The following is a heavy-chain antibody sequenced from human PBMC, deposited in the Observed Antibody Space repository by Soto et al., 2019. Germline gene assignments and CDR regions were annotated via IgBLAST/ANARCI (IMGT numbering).Heavy chain of an antibody. J-gene: IGHJ3*02. V-gene: IGHV1-69*02. D-gene: IGHD4-17*01. Sequence: SVKVSCKASGGTISSYTISWVRQAPGQGLEWMGRIIPILGIANYAQKFQGRVTITADKSTSTAYMELSSLRSEDTAVYYCARFLVTIDAFDIWGQGTMVTVSS. CDR2: IIPILGIA. CDR3: ARFLVTIDAFDI. CDR1: GGTISSYT.